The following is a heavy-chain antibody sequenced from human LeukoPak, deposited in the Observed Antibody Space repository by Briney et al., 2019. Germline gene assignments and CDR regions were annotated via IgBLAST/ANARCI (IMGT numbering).Heavy chain of an antibody. CDR2: ITSSSSFT. J-gene: IGHJ5*02. CDR3: ARSVGSYYGDL. V-gene: IGHV3-21*01. D-gene: IGHD3-22*01. CDR1: GFTFSTYT. Sequence: GGSLRLSCAASGFTFSTYTMSWVRQAPGKGLDWVASITSSSSFTYYADSVEGRFTISRDNAKNSLYLQMNSLRVEDTAVYYCARSVGSYYGDLWGQGTLVTVSS.